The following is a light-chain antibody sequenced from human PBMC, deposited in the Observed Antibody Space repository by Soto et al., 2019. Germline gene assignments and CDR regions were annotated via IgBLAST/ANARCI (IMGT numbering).Light chain of an antibody. V-gene: IGKV3-15*01. CDR2: DAS. CDR3: QQYNNWPPWT. CDR1: QSVSSN. J-gene: IGKJ1*01. Sequence: EIVMTQSPATLSVSPGERATLSCRASQSVSSNLAWYQQKPGQAPRLLIYDASTRATGIPARFSGSGSGTEFTLTISSLQSEDFAVYYCQQYNNWPPWTFGQGTKVAIK.